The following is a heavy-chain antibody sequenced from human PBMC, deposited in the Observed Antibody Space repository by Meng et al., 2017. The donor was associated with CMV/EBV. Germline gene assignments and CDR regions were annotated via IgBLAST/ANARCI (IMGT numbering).Heavy chain of an antibody. CDR3: AKDRGEGIQLWSWGMDV. CDR1: GFTFDDYA. Sequence: SLKISCAASGFTFDDYAMHWVRQAPGKGLEWVSGISWNSGSIGYADSVKGRFTISRDNAKNSLYLQMNSLRAEDTALYYCAKDRGEGIQLWSWGMDVWGQGTTVTVSS. CDR2: ISWNSGSI. J-gene: IGHJ6*02. D-gene: IGHD5-18*01. V-gene: IGHV3-9*01.